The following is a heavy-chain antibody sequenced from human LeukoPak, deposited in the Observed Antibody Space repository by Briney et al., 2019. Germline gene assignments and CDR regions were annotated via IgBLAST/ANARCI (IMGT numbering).Heavy chain of an antibody. Sequence: ASVKVSCKASGYTFTSYGISWVRQAPGQGLEWMGWINAYNGNTNYAQKLQGRVTMTTDTSTSTAYMELRSLRSDDTAVYYCARSERGWGAAVFDYWGQGTLVTVSS. V-gene: IGHV1-18*01. J-gene: IGHJ4*02. CDR1: GYTFTSYG. CDR2: INAYNGNT. CDR3: ARSERGWGAAVFDY. D-gene: IGHD6-13*01.